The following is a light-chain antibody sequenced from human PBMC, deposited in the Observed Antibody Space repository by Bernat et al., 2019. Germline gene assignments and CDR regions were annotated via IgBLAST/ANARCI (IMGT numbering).Light chain of an antibody. CDR2: YDS. CDR1: NSGSKS. V-gene: IGLV3-21*04. J-gene: IGLJ2*01. Sequence: SYVLTQPPSVSVAPGKTARITCGGNNSGSKSVHWYQQKPGQAPVLVIYYDSDRPSGIPERFPGSNSGNTATLTISRVEAGDEADYYCQVWDSSSDHPGVVFGGGTKLTVL. CDR3: QVWDSSSDHPGVV.